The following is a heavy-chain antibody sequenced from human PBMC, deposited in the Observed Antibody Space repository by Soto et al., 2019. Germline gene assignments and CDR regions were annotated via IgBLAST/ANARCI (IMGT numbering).Heavy chain of an antibody. V-gene: IGHV3-30-3*01. D-gene: IGHD4-17*01. CDR1: GFNFSTYS. Sequence: PAGSLRLSCAASGFNFSTYSLHWVRQAPGQGLEWVAFISYDGNNKYYADSVKGRFTISRDNSMNSLNLQMNSLRTEDAAADSCVRAVVYKTTGICTWFDPWGQGTLVTVSS. J-gene: IGHJ5*02. CDR3: VRAVVYKTTGICTWFDP. CDR2: ISYDGNNK.